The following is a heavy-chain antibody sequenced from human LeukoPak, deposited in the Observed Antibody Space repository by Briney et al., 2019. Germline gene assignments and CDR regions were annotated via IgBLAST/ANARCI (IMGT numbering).Heavy chain of an antibody. Sequence: GGSLRLSCAASGFTFSSYDMHWVRQATGKGLEWVSAIGTAGDTYYPGSVKGRFIISRENAKNSLYLQMNSLRAGDTAVYYCARATGAYGDYPFDYWGQGTLVTVSS. J-gene: IGHJ4*02. CDR2: IGTAGDT. D-gene: IGHD4-17*01. CDR3: ARATGAYGDYPFDY. CDR1: GFTFSSYD. V-gene: IGHV3-13*01.